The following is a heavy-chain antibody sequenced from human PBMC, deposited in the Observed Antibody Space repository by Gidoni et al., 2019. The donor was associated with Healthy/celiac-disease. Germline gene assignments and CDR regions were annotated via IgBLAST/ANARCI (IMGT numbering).Heavy chain of an antibody. J-gene: IGHJ4*02. Sequence: EVQLVESGGGLVQPGGSLSLSCAASGFTLSSYSMNWVRQAPGKGLEWVSNISSRSSTIYYADSVKGRCTISRDNAKNSLYLQMNSLRDEDTAVYYCARDGAVGATTVPFDYWGQGTLVTVSS. CDR1: GFTLSSYS. V-gene: IGHV3-48*02. CDR2: ISSRSSTI. CDR3: ARDGAVGATTVPFDY. D-gene: IGHD1-26*01.